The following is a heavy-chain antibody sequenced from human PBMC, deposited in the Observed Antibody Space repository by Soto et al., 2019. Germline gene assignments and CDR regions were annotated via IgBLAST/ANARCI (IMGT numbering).Heavy chain of an antibody. CDR2: IIPMFGTA. D-gene: IGHD2-8*01. V-gene: IGHV1-69*12. CDR1: GGTFVNYG. J-gene: IGHJ4*02. CDR3: ARDRTQMVGPRGPFEF. Sequence: QVQLVQSGAEVKKPGSSVKVSCKASGGTFVNYGISWVRQAPGQGLEWMGGIIPMFGTANYAQKFRGRVTITADESTTTVYLELSSVRSEDTAIYFCARDRTQMVGPRGPFEFWGQGTLVTVSS.